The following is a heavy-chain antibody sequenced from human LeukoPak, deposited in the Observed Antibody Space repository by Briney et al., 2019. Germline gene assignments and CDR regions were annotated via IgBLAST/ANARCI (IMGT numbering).Heavy chain of an antibody. J-gene: IGHJ6*03. Sequence: SETLSLTCTVSGGSISSYYWSWIRQPPGKGLEWIGYIYYSGSTNYNPSLKSRVTISVDTSKNQFSLKLSSVTAADTAVYYCARAWFGGVRCYYMDVWGKGTTVTVSS. V-gene: IGHV4-59*01. CDR2: IYYSGST. CDR3: ARAWFGGVRCYYMDV. CDR1: GGSISSYY. D-gene: IGHD3-16*01.